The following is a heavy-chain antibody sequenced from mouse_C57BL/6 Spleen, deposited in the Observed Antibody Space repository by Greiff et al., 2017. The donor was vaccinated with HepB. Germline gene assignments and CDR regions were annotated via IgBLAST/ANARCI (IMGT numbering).Heavy chain of an antibody. V-gene: IGHV5-17*01. Sequence: EVMLVESGGGLVKPGGSLKLSCAASGFTFSDYGMHWVRQAPEKGLEWVAYISSGSSTIYYADTVKGRFTISRDNAKNTLFLQMTSLRSEDTAMYYCARRHGSSPSSFFDYWGQGTTLTVSS. J-gene: IGHJ2*01. CDR1: GFTFSDYG. CDR3: ARRHGSSPSSFFDY. CDR2: ISSGSSTI. D-gene: IGHD1-1*01.